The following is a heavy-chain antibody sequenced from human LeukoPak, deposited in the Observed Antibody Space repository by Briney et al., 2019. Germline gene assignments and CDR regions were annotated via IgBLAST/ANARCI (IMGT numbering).Heavy chain of an antibody. CDR2: INSDGSST. D-gene: IGHD3-22*01. V-gene: IGHV3-74*01. J-gene: IGHJ5*02. Sequence: GGSLRLSCAASGFTFSSYWMHWVRQAPGKGLVWVSRINSDGSSTRYADSVKGRFTISRDNAKNTLYLQMNSLRAEDTALYYCARGGYYDSSGSPTNWFDPWGQGTLVTVSS. CDR3: ARGGYYDSSGSPTNWFDP. CDR1: GFTFSSYW.